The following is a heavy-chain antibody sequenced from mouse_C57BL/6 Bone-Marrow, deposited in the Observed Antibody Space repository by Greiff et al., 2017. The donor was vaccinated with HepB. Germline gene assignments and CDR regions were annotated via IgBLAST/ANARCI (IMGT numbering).Heavy chain of an antibody. D-gene: IGHD2-4*01. CDR1: GYTFTSYW. V-gene: IGHV1-69*01. Sequence: QVQLQQPGAELVMPGASVKLSCKASGYTFTSYWMHWVKQRPGQGLEWIGEIDPSDSYTNYNQKFKGKSTLTVDKSSSTAYMQLSSLTSEDSAVYYCARLGDYDGLDFDYWGQGTTLTVSS. CDR3: ARLGDYDGLDFDY. J-gene: IGHJ2*01. CDR2: IDPSDSYT.